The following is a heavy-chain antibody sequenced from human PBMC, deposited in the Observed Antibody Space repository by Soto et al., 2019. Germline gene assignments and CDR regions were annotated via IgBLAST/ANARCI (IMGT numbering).Heavy chain of an antibody. CDR2: IYYSGST. Sequence: PSDTLSITCKVSCGSISSGGDYGIFIRHHPWKCLDWIGYIYYSGSTYYNPSLKSRVTISVDTSKNQFSLKLSSVTAADTAVYYCASHSYYYDSSGYYPGPQPRFAYWGKGTLVPVSP. D-gene: IGHD3-22*01. CDR3: ASHSYYYDSSGYYPGPQPRFAY. V-gene: IGHV4-31*03. CDR1: CGSISSGGDY. J-gene: IGHJ4*02.